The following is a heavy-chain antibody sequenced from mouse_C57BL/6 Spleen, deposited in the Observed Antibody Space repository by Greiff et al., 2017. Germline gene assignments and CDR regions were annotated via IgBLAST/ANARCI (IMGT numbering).Heavy chain of an antibody. J-gene: IGHJ4*01. CDR2: IDPSDSET. V-gene: IGHV1-52*01. Sequence: VKLQQPGAELVRPGSSVKLSCKASGYTFTSYWMHWVKQRPIQGLEWIGNIDPSDSETHYNQKFKDKATLTVDKSSSTAYMQLSSLTSEDSAVYYCARGRYGNYVDAMDYWGQGTSVTVSS. D-gene: IGHD2-10*02. CDR1: GYTFTSYW. CDR3: ARGRYGNYVDAMDY.